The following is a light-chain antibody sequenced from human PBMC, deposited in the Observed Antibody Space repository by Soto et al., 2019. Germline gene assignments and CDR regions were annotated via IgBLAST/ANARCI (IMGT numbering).Light chain of an antibody. J-gene: IGLJ2*01. Sequence: QSVLTQPPSVSGAPGQRITISCTGSSSNIGADYDVHWYQLLPGAAPKLLISDNNNRPSGVPDRFSGSKSGTSASLVITGRQPEDEADYYCQSYDNSMGGHVVFGGGTQLTVL. V-gene: IGLV1-40*01. CDR1: SSNIGADYD. CDR3: QSYDNSMGGHVV. CDR2: DNN.